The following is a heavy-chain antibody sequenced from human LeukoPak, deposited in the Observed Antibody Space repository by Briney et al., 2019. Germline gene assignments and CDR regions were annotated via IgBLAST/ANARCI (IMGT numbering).Heavy chain of an antibody. J-gene: IGHJ4*02. CDR1: GYTFTSYA. D-gene: IGHD5-12*01. CDR2: INAGNGNT. CDR3: ARGNSGYRGARDY. Sequence: ASVKVSCTVSGYTFTSYAMHWVRQAPGQRLEWMGWINAGNGNTKYSQKFQGRVTITRDTSASTAYMELSSLRSEDTAVYYCARGNSGYRGARDYWGQGTLVTVSS. V-gene: IGHV1-3*01.